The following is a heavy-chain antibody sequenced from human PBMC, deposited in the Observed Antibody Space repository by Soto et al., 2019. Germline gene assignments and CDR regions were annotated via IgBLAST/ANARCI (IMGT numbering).Heavy chain of an antibody. CDR2: ISGSGGST. CDR1: GFTFSSYA. J-gene: IGHJ6*03. V-gene: IGHV3-23*01. D-gene: IGHD3-3*01. CDR3: AKVGYDFWSGYYTASDYYYYMDV. Sequence: PGGSLRLSCAASGFTFSSYAMSWVRQAPGKGLEWVSAISGSGGSTYYADSVKGRFTISRDNSKNTLYLQMNSLRAEDTAVYYCAKVGYDFWSGYYTASDYYYYMDVWGEGTTVTVSS.